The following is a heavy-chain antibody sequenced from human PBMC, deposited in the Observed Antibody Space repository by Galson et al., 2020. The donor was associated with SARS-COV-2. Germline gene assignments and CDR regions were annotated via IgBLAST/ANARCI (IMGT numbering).Heavy chain of an antibody. CDR2: ISRDGGTT. CDR3: AKDYDLGSYGVMDV. CDR1: EFRFDDHA. Sequence: GESMKISCAASEFRFDDHAMHWVRQAPGKALEWVSFISRDGGTTYYADSVKGRFTISRDNSKNSLYLQMNSLRVEDTALYYCAKDYDLGSYGVMDVWGQGTTVTVSS. J-gene: IGHJ6*02. V-gene: IGHV3-43D*04. D-gene: IGHD1-26*01.